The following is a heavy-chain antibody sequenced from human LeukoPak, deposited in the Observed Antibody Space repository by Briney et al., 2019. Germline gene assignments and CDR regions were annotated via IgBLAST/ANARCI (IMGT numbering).Heavy chain of an antibody. J-gene: IGHJ5*02. CDR3: ARDGYTGYSSSWSLTNWFDP. CDR2: MYYSGST. Sequence: PSETLSLTCTVSGGSISAYYWSWIRQPPGKGLEWIGFMYYSGSTYYNPSLKSRVTISVDTSKNQFSLKLSSVTAADTAVYYCARDGYTGYSSSWSLTNWFDPWGQGTLVTVSS. V-gene: IGHV4-59*12. D-gene: IGHD6-13*01. CDR1: GGSISAYY.